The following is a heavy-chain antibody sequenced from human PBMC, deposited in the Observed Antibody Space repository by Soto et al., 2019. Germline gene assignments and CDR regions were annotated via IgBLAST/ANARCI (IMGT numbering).Heavy chain of an antibody. D-gene: IGHD2-21*02. CDR3: IQSRCGGDCLQSYASYYCYGMDV. CDR1: AFALSTGGVG. V-gene: IGHV2-5*02. Sequence: SGPTLVNPTQTLTLTCTFSAFALSTGGVGVGWIRQPPGEALEWLALIYWDDDKRYSPSLRSRLTITKDTSKNQVVLTMTNMDPVDTATYYCIQSRCGGDCLQSYASYYCYGMDVWGQGTTVTVSS. J-gene: IGHJ6*02. CDR2: IYWDDDK.